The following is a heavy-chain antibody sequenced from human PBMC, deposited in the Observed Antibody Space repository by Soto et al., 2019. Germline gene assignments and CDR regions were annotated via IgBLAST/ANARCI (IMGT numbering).Heavy chain of an antibody. V-gene: IGHV3-33*08. D-gene: IGHD3-10*01. Sequence: PGGSLRLSCAASGFSVSGSYMTWVRQAPGKGLEWVAVIYYDDSNKYYGDSVKGRFTISRDNSKNTLYLQMNSLRAEDTAVYYCARPVLLWDFGYWGQGTLVTVSS. CDR3: ARPVLLWDFGY. CDR1: GFSVSGSY. CDR2: IYYDDSNK. J-gene: IGHJ4*02.